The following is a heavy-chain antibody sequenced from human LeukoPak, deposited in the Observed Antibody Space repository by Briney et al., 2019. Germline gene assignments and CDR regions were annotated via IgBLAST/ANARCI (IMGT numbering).Heavy chain of an antibody. D-gene: IGHD1-26*01. V-gene: IGHV1-2*02. J-gene: IGHJ4*02. CDR1: GYTFTRYY. CDR2: INPNSGGT. CDR3: ARVRNIGSHFVLDY. Sequence: GASLKVSCKASGYTFTRYYMHWVRQAPGQGLEWMGWINPNSGGTNYAQKFQGRVTMTRDTSISTAYMELSRLRSDDTAVYYCARVRNIGSHFVLDYWGQGTLVTVSS.